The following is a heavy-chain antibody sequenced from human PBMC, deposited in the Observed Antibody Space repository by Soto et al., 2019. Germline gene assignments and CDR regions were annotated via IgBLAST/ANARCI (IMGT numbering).Heavy chain of an antibody. D-gene: IGHD2-2*01. Sequence: SETLSLTCTVSGGSISSGGYYWSWIRQHPGKGLEWIGYIYYSGSTYYNPSLKSRVTISVDTSKNQFSLKLTSVTAADTAVYYCASSRSTIIHYYFDYWGQGTLVTVSS. J-gene: IGHJ4*02. V-gene: IGHV4-31*03. CDR2: IYYSGST. CDR1: GGSISSGGYY. CDR3: ASSRSTIIHYYFDY.